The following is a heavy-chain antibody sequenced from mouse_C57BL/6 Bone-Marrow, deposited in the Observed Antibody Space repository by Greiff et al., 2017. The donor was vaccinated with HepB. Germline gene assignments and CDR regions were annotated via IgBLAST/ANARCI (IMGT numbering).Heavy chain of an antibody. V-gene: IGHV1-18*01. Sequence: EVKLMESGPELVKPGASVKIPCKASGYTFTDYNMDWVKQSHGKSLEWIGDINPNNGGTIYNQKFKGKATLTVDKSSSTAYMELRSLTSEDTAVYYCARRAFGFNYYGSSQAWFAYWGQGTLVTVSA. J-gene: IGHJ3*01. CDR2: INPNNGGT. CDR3: ARRAFGFNYYGSSQAWFAY. CDR1: GYTFTDYN. D-gene: IGHD1-1*01.